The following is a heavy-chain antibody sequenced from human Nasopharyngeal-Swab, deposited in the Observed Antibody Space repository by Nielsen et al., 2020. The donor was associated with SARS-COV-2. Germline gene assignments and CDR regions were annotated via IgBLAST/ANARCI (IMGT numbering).Heavy chain of an antibody. V-gene: IGHV3-30*02. Sequence: GESLKISCAASGFTFNSYGMHWVRQAPGKGLEWVSFIRFDGSNKYYADSVKGRFTISRDNSKNTLYLQMNSLRAEDTAVYYCARSGYSYVSYYYYYGMDVWGQGTTVTVSS. CDR3: ARSGYSYVSYYYYYGMDV. CDR2: IRFDGSNK. J-gene: IGHJ6*02. D-gene: IGHD5-18*01. CDR1: GFTFNSYG.